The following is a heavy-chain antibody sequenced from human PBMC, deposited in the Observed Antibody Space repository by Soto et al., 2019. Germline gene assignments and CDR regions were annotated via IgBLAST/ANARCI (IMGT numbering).Heavy chain of an antibody. Sequence: PSETLSLTCSVSGGSISSGYYYWSWIRQHPGKGLEWIGYIYYSGSTYYNPSLKSRVTISVDTSKNQFSLKLSSVTAADTAVYYCARVRKVICFDYCGQGTLVTVSS. V-gene: IGHV4-31*03. CDR3: ARVRKVICFDY. J-gene: IGHJ4*02. CDR2: IYYSGST. CDR1: GGSISSGYYY. D-gene: IGHD3-16*02.